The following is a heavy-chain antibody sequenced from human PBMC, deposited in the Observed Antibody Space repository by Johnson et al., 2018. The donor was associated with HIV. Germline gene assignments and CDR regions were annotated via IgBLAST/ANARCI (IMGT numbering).Heavy chain of an antibody. CDR3: ARGSWAVSI. J-gene: IGHJ3*02. CDR1: GFTFSDYY. V-gene: IGHV3-11*04. Sequence: QVQLVESGGGLVQPGRSLRLSCAASGFTFSDYYMTWVRQAPGKGLEWLSYISNSGTATYYGHSVKGRFTISRDNAKNALYLQMSSLRAEDTDVYYCARGSWAVSIWCQGTMVTVSS. CDR2: ISNSGTAT.